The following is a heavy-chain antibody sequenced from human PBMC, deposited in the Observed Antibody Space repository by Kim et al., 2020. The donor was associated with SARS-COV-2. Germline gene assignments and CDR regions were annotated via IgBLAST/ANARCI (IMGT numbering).Heavy chain of an antibody. Sequence: GGSLRLSCAASGFTFSNAWMSWVRQAPGKGLEWVGRIKSKTDGGTTAYAVPVKGRFTISRDDSKNTLYLQMNSLKTEDTAVYYCVTGFKEGYYYDSSGYYVDAFDIWGQGKMVTASS. CDR1: GFTFSNAW. J-gene: IGHJ3*02. CDR2: IKSKTDGGTT. CDR3: VTGFKEGYYYDSSGYYVDAFDI. V-gene: IGHV3-15*01. D-gene: IGHD3-22*01.